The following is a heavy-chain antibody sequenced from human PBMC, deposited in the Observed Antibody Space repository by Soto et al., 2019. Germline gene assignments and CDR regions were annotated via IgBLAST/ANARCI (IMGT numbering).Heavy chain of an antibody. CDR2: INHSGST. CDR1: GGSFSGYY. V-gene: IGHV4-34*01. D-gene: IGHD3-3*01. CDR3: ARDTKLGVVTDY. Sequence: SETLSLTCAVYGGSFSGYYWSWIRQPPGKGLEWIGEINHSGSTNYNPSLKSRVTISVDTSKNQFSLKLSSVTAADTAVYYCARDTKLGVVTDYWGQGTLVTVSS. J-gene: IGHJ4*02.